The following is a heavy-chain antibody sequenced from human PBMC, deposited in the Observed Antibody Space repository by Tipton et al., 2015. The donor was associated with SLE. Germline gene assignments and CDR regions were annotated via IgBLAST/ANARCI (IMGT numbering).Heavy chain of an antibody. Sequence: LRLSCTVSGDSISSSAYYWGWVRQPPGKGLEWIGTIFYSGSTYYNPSLESRVTIPVDTSKNQFSLKLSSVTAADTAVYYCARASTPNSYDCSGFYLSFYFDYWGQGTQVTVSS. CDR2: IFYSGST. D-gene: IGHD3-22*01. CDR1: GDSISSSAYY. J-gene: IGHJ4*02. V-gene: IGHV4-39*07. CDR3: ARASTPNSYDCSGFYLSFYFDY.